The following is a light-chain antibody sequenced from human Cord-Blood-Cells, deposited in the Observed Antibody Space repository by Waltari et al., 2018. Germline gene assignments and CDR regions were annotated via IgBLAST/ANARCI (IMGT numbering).Light chain of an antibody. CDR2: GAS. CDR3: QQYGSSPYT. V-gene: IGKV3-20*01. Sequence: EIVLTQSPGTLSLSPGERATLSCRASPSVSSSYLAWYQQQPGQAPRPLIYGASSRATGIPDRFSGSGSGTDFTLTISRLEPEDFAVYYCQQYGSSPYTFGQGTKLEIK. J-gene: IGKJ2*01. CDR1: PSVSSSY.